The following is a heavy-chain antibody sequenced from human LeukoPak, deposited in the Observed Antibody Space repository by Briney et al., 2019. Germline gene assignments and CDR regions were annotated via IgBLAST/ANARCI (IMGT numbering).Heavy chain of an antibody. CDR1: GYTFTSYY. J-gene: IGHJ4*02. CDR3: ARDKLDY. Sequence: ASVKISCKASGYTFTSYYIHWVRQAPGQGLEWMGLINPSGGSTKFAQKFQGRLTMTRDMSTSTVYMELSSLRSEDTAVYYCARDKLDYWGQGTLVTVSS. V-gene: IGHV1-46*01. CDR2: INPSGGST.